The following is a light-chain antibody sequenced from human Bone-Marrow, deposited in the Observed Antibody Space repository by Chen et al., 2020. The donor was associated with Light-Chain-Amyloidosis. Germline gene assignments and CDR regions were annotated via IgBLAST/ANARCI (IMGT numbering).Light chain of an antibody. Sequence: SYVLTQPSSASVAPGQTATIACGGNNTGSTSVHWYQQTPGQAPLLVVCDDSDRPSAIPERLSASTSGNATFMIISGVAAGDAADYCCQVWGRSSDRPVFGGGTKLTVL. CDR3: QVWGRSSDRPV. J-gene: IGLJ3*02. V-gene: IGLV3-21*02. CDR2: DDS. CDR1: NTGSTS.